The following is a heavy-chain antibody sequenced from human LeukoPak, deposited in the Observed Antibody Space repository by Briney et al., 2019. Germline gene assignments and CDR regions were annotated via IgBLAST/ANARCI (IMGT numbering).Heavy chain of an antibody. CDR3: ARGTHFWSGFYYFDY. V-gene: IGHV1-69*13. D-gene: IGHD3-3*02. J-gene: IGHJ4*02. CDR1: GGTFSSYA. CDR2: IIPIFGTA. Sequence: ASVKVSCKASGGTFSSYAISWVRQAPGQGLEWMGGIIPIFGTANYAQKFQGRVTITADESTSTAYMELSSLRSEDTAVYYCARGTHFWSGFYYFDYWGQGTLVTVSS.